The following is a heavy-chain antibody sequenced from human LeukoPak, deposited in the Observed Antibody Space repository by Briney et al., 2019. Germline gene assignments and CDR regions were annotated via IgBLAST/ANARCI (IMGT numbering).Heavy chain of an antibody. Sequence: GASVKVSCKASGYTFTSYGISWVRQAPGQGLEWMGWISAYNGNTNYAQKLQGRVTMTTDTSTRTAYMELRSLRSDDTAVYYCARDRSDIVVVPAAAPLDYWGQGTLVTVSS. CDR1: GYTFTSYG. J-gene: IGHJ4*02. CDR3: ARDRSDIVVVPAAAPLDY. V-gene: IGHV1-18*01. CDR2: ISAYNGNT. D-gene: IGHD2-2*01.